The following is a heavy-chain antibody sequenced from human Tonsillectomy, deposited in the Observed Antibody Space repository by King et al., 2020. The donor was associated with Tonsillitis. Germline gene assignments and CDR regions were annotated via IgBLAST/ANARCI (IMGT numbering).Heavy chain of an antibody. D-gene: IGHD6-19*01. CDR3: AKDLHKGWLPTIDY. J-gene: IGHJ4*02. CDR2: ISYDGSNK. Sequence: QLVQSGGGVVQPGRSLRLSCAASGFTFSSYGMHWVRQAPGKGLEWVAVISYDGSNKYYADSVKGRFTISRDNSKNTLYLQMNSLRAEDTAMYYCAKDLHKGWLPTIDYWGQGTLVTVSS. CDR1: GFTFSSYG. V-gene: IGHV3-30*18.